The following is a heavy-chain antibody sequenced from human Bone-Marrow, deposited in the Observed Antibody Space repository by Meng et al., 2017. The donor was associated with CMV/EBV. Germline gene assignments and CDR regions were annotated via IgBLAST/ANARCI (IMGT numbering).Heavy chain of an antibody. Sequence: GGSLRLYSAASGFTFSSYGMHWVRQAPGKGLEWVAFIRYDGRNKYYADSVKGRFTISRDNSKNTLYLQMNSLRAEDRAVYYCAKMYQYSTNYYYYYGMDVWGQGTTVTVSS. CDR2: IRYDGRNK. J-gene: IGHJ6*02. D-gene: IGHD6-6*01. V-gene: IGHV3-30*02. CDR3: AKMYQYSTNYYYYYGMDV. CDR1: GFTFSSYG.